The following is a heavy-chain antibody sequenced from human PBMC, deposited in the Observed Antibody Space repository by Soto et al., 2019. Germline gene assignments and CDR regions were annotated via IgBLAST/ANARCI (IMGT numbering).Heavy chain of an antibody. CDR3: ARVKHCSSTSCYSNAFDI. CDR1: GYTLTSYG. J-gene: IGHJ3*02. Sequence: QVPLVQSGAEVKKPGASVKVSCKASGYTLTSYGISWVRQAPGRGLEWMGWISAYNGNTNYAQKLQGRVTMTTDTSTSTAYMELRSLRSDDTAVYYCARVKHCSSTSCYSNAFDIWGQGTMVTVSS. V-gene: IGHV1-18*04. CDR2: ISAYNGNT. D-gene: IGHD2-2*01.